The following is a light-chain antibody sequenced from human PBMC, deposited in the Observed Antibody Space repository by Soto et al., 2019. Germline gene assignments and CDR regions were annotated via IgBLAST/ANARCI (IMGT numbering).Light chain of an antibody. CDR2: DAS. CDR1: QSVSSY. V-gene: IGKV3-11*01. Sequence: EIVLTQSPATLSLSPGERATLSCRASQSVSSYLVWIQQKPGQAPRLLIYDASYRATGVPARFSGSGSGTDFTLTISSLEPEDFAVYFCQTYGSSPLTFGQGTKLEI. J-gene: IGKJ2*01. CDR3: QTYGSSPLT.